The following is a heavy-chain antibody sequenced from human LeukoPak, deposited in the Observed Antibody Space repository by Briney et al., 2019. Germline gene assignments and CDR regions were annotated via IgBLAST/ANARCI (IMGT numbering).Heavy chain of an antibody. CDR1: GFTFSSYW. D-gene: IGHD3-22*01. V-gene: IGHV3-7*03. J-gene: IGHJ4*02. CDR2: IKQDGSEK. Sequence: GGSLRLSCAASGFTFSSYWMSWVRQAPGKGLEWVANIKQDGSEKYYVDSVKGRFTISRDNRKNSLYLQMNSLRTDDTALYYCVKSYDVSGYYEYYFDYWGQGTLVTVSS. CDR3: VKSYDVSGYYEYYFDY.